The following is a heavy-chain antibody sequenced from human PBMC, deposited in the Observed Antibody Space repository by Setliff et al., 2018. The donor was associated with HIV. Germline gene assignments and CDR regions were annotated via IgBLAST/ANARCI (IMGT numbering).Heavy chain of an antibody. CDR1: GGSFSAYY. Sequence: PSETLSLTCAVYGGSFSAYYRNWIRQPPGKGLEWIGEINHSGSTNYNPSLKSRVTISVDTSKNQFSLKLSSVSAADTAVYYCARGHPIVPTGLVSFYFDHWGQGTLVTVSS. V-gene: IGHV4-34*01. CDR2: INHSGST. D-gene: IGHD2-2*01. J-gene: IGHJ4*02. CDR3: ARGHPIVPTGLVSFYFDH.